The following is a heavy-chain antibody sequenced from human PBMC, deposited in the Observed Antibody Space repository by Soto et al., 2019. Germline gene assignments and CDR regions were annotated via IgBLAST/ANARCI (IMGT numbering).Heavy chain of an antibody. V-gene: IGHV3-23*01. Sequence: PGGSLRLSCAASGFTFSSYAMNWVRQAPGKGLEWVSAISGSGGSTYYADSVKGRFTISRDNSKNTLYLQMNSLRAEDTAIYYCAKVGDYDWGSYFPYWGQGTLVTVSS. CDR1: GFTFSSYA. D-gene: IGHD3-16*01. J-gene: IGHJ4*02. CDR3: AKVGDYDWGSYFPY. CDR2: ISGSGGST.